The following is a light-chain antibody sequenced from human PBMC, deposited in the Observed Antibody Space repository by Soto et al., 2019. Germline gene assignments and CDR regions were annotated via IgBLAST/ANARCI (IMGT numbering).Light chain of an antibody. CDR3: QSYDSNLSVV. V-gene: IGLV1-40*01. CDR2: GNS. Sequence: QSVLTQPPSVSGAPGQRVTISCTGSSSNIGTGYDVHWYQQLPGTAPKLLIYGNSNRPSGVPDRFSGSKSGTSASLAITGLXAEDEADYYCQSYDSNLSVVFGGGTKLTVL. J-gene: IGLJ2*01. CDR1: SSNIGTGYD.